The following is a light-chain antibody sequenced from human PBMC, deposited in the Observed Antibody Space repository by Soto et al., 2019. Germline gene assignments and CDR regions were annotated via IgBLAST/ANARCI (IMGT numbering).Light chain of an antibody. Sequence: QSVLTQPPSASGTPGQRVTISCSGSSSNIGNNDVYWYQQFPGTAPKLVVYKNNQRPSGVPDRFSGSKSGTLASLAISGLRSEDEADYYCAAWDDSLGEVFGTGTKLTVL. CDR3: AAWDDSLGEV. CDR2: KNN. V-gene: IGLV1-47*01. J-gene: IGLJ1*01. CDR1: SSNIGNND.